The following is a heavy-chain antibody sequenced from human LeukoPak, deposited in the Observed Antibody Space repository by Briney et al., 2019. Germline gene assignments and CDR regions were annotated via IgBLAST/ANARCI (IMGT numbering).Heavy chain of an antibody. CDR1: GGTFSSYT. CDR2: IIPILGIA. V-gene: IGHV1-69*02. D-gene: IGHD1-20*01. J-gene: IGHJ4*02. CDR3: ATRGWYCNWNDCPLDY. Sequence: SVKVSCKASGGTFSSYTTSWVRQAPGQGLEWMGRIIPILGIANYAQKFQGRVTITADKSTSTAYMELSSLRSEDTAVYYCATRGWYCNWNDCPLDYWGQGTLVTVSS.